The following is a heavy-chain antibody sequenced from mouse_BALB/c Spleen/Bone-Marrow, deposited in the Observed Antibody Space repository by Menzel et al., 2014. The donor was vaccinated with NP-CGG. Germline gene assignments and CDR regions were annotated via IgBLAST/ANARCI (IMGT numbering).Heavy chain of an antibody. CDR2: ISVGDST. J-gene: IGHJ4*01. CDR1: GFTFSSFT. D-gene: IGHD5-5*01. Sequence: DVHLVESGGGLVKPGGSLNLSCAASGFTFSSFTVSWVRQTPEKRLEWVGTISVGDSTYYPDSVKGRFTISRDNARNILYLQMSRLSAEDTAMYYGARWTTYPRMDYWGQGTSVTVSS. CDR3: ARWTTYPRMDY. V-gene: IGHV5-6-5*01.